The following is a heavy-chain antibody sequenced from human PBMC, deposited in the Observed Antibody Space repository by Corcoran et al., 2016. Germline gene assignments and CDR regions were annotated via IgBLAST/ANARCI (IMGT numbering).Heavy chain of an antibody. D-gene: IGHD6-13*01. Sequence: QLQLQESGPGLVKPSETLSLTCTVSGGSISSSSYYWGWIRQPPGKGLEWIGSIYYSGSTYYNPSLKSRVTISVDTSKNQFSLKLSSVTAADTAVYYWGRGGIAAAGTGLGWFDPWGQGTLVTVSS. V-gene: IGHV4-39*07. CDR2: IYYSGST. CDR1: GGSISSSSYY. J-gene: IGHJ5*02. CDR3: GRGGIAAAGTGLGWFDP.